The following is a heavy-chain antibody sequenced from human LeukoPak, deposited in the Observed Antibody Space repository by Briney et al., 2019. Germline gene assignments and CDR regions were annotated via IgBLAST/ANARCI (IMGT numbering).Heavy chain of an antibody. J-gene: IGHJ4*02. Sequence: SETLSLTCADYGGSFSGYYWSWIRQPPGKGLEWIGEINHSGSTNYNPSLTSRITISVDTSKNQFSLKLSSVTAADTAVYYCARGAKWAYLSYFDYWGQGTLVTVSS. CDR1: GGSFSGYY. CDR3: ARGAKWAYLSYFDY. CDR2: INHSGST. V-gene: IGHV4-34*01. D-gene: IGHD2-2*02.